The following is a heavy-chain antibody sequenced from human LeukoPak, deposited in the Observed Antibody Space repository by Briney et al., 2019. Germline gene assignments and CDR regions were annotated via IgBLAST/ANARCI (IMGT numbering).Heavy chain of an antibody. Sequence: SETLSLTCAVYGGSFSGYYLSWIRQPPGKGLEWIGRIYTSGSTNYNPSLKSRVTMSVDTSKKHFSLRLSSVTAADTAVYYCARHGSGSYSHFDYWGQGTLVTVSS. CDR3: ARHGSGSYSHFDY. CDR1: GGSFSGYY. V-gene: IGHV4-59*10. D-gene: IGHD3-10*01. J-gene: IGHJ4*02. CDR2: IYTSGST.